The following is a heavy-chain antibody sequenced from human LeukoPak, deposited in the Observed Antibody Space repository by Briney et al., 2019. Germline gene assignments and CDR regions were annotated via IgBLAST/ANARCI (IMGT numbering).Heavy chain of an antibody. V-gene: IGHV3-23*01. CDR1: GFTFSTYV. CDR3: AKGYSSGWRTYFDY. Sequence: GGSLRLSCSVSGFTFSTYVMHWVRQAPGKGLEWVSGIISTGGSTYYADSVKGRFTISRDNSKSTLSLQMDSLRAEDTAVYYCAKGYSSGWRTYFDYWGQGTLVTVSS. CDR2: IISTGGST. J-gene: IGHJ4*02. D-gene: IGHD6-19*01.